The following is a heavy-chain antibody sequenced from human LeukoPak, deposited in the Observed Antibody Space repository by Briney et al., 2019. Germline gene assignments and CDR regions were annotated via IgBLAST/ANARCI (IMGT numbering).Heavy chain of an antibody. CDR2: ISSSSSYI. V-gene: IGHV3-21*01. CDR3: ARDLVSGWYAKNKGGY. D-gene: IGHD6-19*01. Sequence: PGGSLRLSCAASGFTFTSYEMNWVRQAPGKGLEWVSSISSSSSYIYYADSVKGRFTISRDNAKNSLYLQMNSLRAEDTAVYYCARDLVSGWYAKNKGGYWGQGTLVTVSS. J-gene: IGHJ4*02. CDR1: GFTFTSYE.